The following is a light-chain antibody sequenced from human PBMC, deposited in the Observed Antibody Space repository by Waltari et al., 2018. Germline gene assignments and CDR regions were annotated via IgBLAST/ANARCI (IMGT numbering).Light chain of an antibody. CDR3: GSYTTRATHV. V-gene: IGLV2-14*03. J-gene: IGLJ1*01. CDR1: SSDVGGYNY. Sequence: QSALTQPASVSGSPGQSITIPCPGTSSDVGGYNYVSWYQQHPGTTPNLIIFHVNRRPSGVSHRFSGSKSGNTASLTISGLQAEDEADYYCGSYTTRATHVFGIGTKVTVL. CDR2: HVN.